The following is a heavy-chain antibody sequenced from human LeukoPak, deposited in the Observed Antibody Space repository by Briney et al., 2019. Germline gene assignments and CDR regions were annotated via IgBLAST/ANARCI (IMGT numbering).Heavy chain of an antibody. CDR3: AKPSDRSGWPTDD. D-gene: IGHD6-19*01. CDR2: ISYDGSNK. Sequence: GGSLRLSCAPSRFTFSSYSMHCVRQAPGKGLERVAAISYDGSNKYNAHSVKSRFTISRDNSKNTLYLQINSLRAEDTAVYFCAKPSDRSGWPTDDWGQGTLVTVSS. CDR1: RFTFSSYS. J-gene: IGHJ4*02. V-gene: IGHV3-30*18.